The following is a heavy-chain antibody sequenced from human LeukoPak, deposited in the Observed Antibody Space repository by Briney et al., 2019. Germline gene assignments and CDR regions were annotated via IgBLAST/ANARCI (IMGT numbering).Heavy chain of an antibody. CDR1: DTSINTYY. CDR3: ARGINTWYEGYFDY. J-gene: IGHJ4*02. Sequence: PSETLSLTCTVSDTSINTYYWSWIRQSAGKGLEWIGHIYAAGTTNYNPSLKSRVTMSIDTSKNQFSLNLRSVTAADTAVYYCARGINTWYEGYFDYWGQGTLVTVSS. CDR2: IYAAGTT. D-gene: IGHD6-13*01. V-gene: IGHV4-4*07.